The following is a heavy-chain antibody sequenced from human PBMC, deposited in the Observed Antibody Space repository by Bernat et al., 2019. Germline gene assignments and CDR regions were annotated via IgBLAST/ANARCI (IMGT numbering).Heavy chain of an antibody. Sequence: EVQLVESGGGLVKPGGSLRLSCAASGFTFSNAWMSWVRQAPGKGLEWVGRIKSKTDGGTTDYAAPVKGRLTISRDDSKNTLYMQMNSLKTEDTSVYDCAVSPSSSWYLADWGQGTLVTVSS. V-gene: IGHV3-15*01. CDR3: AVSPSSSWYLAD. D-gene: IGHD6-13*01. CDR2: IKSKTDGGTT. J-gene: IGHJ4*02. CDR1: GFTFSNAW.